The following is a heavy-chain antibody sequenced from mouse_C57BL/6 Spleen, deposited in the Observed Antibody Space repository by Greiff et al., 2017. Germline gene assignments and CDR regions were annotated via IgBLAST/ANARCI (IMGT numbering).Heavy chain of an antibody. CDR2: FYPGSGSI. CDR1: GYTFTEYT. D-gene: IGHD1-1*01. J-gene: IGHJ3*01. CDR3: ARHDYYGSSYSAWFAY. V-gene: IGHV1-62-2*01. Sequence: VQLQQSGAELVKPGASVKLSCKASGYTFTEYTIHWVKQRSGQGLEWIGWFYPGSGSIKYNEKFKDKATLTADKSYSTVYMELSRLTSEDSAVYFCARHDYYGSSYSAWFAYWGQGTLVTVSA.